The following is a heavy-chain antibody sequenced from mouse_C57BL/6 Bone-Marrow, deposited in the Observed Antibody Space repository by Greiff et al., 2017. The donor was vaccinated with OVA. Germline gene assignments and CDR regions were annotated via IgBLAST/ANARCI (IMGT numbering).Heavy chain of an antibody. J-gene: IGHJ3*01. CDR1: GYTFTSYG. D-gene: IGHD1-1*01. CDR3: ARSWYGSTWFAY. CDR2: IYPRSGNT. Sequence: VQLQQSGAELARPGASVKLSCKASGYTFTSYGISWVQQRTGQGLAWIGEIYPRSGNTYYTEKFKGKATLTADKSSSTAYMELRSLTSEDSAVYFCARSWYGSTWFAYWGQGTLVTVSA. V-gene: IGHV1-81*01.